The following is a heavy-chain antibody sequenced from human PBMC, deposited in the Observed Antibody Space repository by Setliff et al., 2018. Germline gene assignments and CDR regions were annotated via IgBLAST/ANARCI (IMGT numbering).Heavy chain of an antibody. J-gene: IGHJ5*02. Sequence: SETLSLTCTVSGGSISPYYWSWIRQPAGKGLEWIVRIYSSGSTNYNPSLESRVTISIDRSKNQLSLKLNSVTAADTAVYYCARDSDILRGSRWFDPWGQGTLVTVSS. V-gene: IGHV4-4*07. CDR1: GGSISPYY. D-gene: IGHD3-9*01. CDR3: ARDSDILRGSRWFDP. CDR2: IYSSGST.